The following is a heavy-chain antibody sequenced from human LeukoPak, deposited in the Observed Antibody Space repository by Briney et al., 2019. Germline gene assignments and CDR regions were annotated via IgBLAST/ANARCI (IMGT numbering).Heavy chain of an antibody. J-gene: IGHJ4*02. Sequence: GGSLRLSCAASGFTFSSYGMHWVRQAPGKGLERVAVIWYDGSNKYYADSVKGRFTISRDNSKNTLYLQMNSLRAEDTAVYYCARDVRYFDWLSLVDYWGQGTLVTVSS. V-gene: IGHV3-33*01. CDR3: ARDVRYFDWLSLVDY. CDR1: GFTFSSYG. D-gene: IGHD3-9*01. CDR2: IWYDGSNK.